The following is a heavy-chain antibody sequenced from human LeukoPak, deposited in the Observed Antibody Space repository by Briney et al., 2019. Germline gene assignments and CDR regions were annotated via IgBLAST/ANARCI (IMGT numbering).Heavy chain of an antibody. Sequence: ASVKVSCKASGYTFTSYDINWVRQATGQGLEWMGWMNPGSGDTGYAQKFQGRLTMTRDTSINTAYMELSSLRSEDTAVYYCARGFAAYDTSDYAFSYYWGQGTLVTVSS. CDR3: ARGFAAYDTSDYAFSYY. V-gene: IGHV1-8*01. J-gene: IGHJ4*02. CDR2: MNPGSGDT. CDR1: GYTFTSYD. D-gene: IGHD3-22*01.